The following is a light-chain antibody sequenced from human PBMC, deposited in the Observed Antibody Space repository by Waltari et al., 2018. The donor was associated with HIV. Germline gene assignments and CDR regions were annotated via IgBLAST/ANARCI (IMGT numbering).Light chain of an antibody. CDR1: QSHKHTARKTY. Sequence: DIVMIQPPPPLSVTPCQPASFSCTSSQSHKHTARKTYLYWYLQRPGQSTQVLIYEVSKRYAGVPDRFSGSGSGTHFTLKIARVEAEDVGSYYCMQSLHLLYTFGQGTKLEIK. J-gene: IGKJ2*01. CDR2: EVS. CDR3: MQSLHLLYT. V-gene: IGKV2D-29*02.